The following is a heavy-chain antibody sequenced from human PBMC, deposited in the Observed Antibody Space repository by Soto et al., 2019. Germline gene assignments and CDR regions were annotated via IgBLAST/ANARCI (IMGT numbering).Heavy chain of an antibody. CDR2: ISGSAATK. CDR3: AQGGADGYCSGGRCLIHDC. Sequence: GGSLRLSCAASGFTFSSYAMSWVRQAPGKGLEWVSAISGSAATKHYADSVRGRFTVSRDNSKNTPYLEMNSLSADDTAVYYCAQGGADGYCSGGRCLIHDCWGQATLVNVPS. J-gene: IGHJ4*02. D-gene: IGHD2-15*01. CDR1: GFTFSSYA. V-gene: IGHV3-23*01.